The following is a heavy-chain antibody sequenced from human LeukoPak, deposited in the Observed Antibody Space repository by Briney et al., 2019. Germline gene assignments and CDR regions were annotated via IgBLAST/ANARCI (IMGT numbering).Heavy chain of an antibody. CDR2: ISWNSGSI. CDR3: AKDEFVASDFTGAFDI. J-gene: IGHJ3*02. Sequence: GRSLRLSCAASGFTFDDYGMHWVRQAPGKGLEWVSGISWNSGSIGYADSVKGRFTISRDNAKNSLYLQMNSLRAEDMALYYCAKDEFVASDFTGAFDIWGQGTMVTVSS. CDR1: GFTFDDYG. D-gene: IGHD2-8*02. V-gene: IGHV3-9*03.